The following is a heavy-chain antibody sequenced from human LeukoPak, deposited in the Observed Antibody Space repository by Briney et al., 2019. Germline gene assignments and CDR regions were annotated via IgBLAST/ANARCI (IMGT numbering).Heavy chain of an antibody. J-gene: IGHJ4*02. V-gene: IGHV1-69*05. D-gene: IGHD3/OR15-3a*01. CDR2: IIPIFGTA. CDR1: GDTFSSYA. Sequence: PSVKVSCKASGDTFSSYAISWVRQAPGQGLEWMGGIIPIFGTANYAQKFQGRVTITTDESTSTAYMELSSLRSEDTAVYYCATWTGRGYLFDYWGQGTLVTVSS. CDR3: ATWTGRGYLFDY.